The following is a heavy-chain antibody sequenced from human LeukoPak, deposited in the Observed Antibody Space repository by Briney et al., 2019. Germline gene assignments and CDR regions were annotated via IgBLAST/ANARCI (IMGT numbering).Heavy chain of an antibody. D-gene: IGHD1-26*01. V-gene: IGHV3-74*01. Sequence: GGSLRLSCAASGFTFSSYWMHWVRQDPGKGLVWVSRINSDGSSTSYAGSVKGRFTISRDNANNTLYLQMNSLRAEDTAVYYCAKSGSLGNWFDSWGQGTLVTVSS. CDR3: AKSGSLGNWFDS. CDR1: GFTFSSYW. J-gene: IGHJ5*01. CDR2: INSDGSST.